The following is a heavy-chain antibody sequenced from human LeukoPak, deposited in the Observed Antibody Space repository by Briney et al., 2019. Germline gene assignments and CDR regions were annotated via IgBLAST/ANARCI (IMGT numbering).Heavy chain of an antibody. Sequence: SETLSLTCAVYGGSFSGYYWSWIRQPPGKGLEWIGEINHSGSTNYNPSLKSRVTISVDTSKNQFSLKLSSVTAADTAVYYCARHGGQQLVPWGQGTLVTVSS. D-gene: IGHD6-13*01. CDR2: INHSGST. CDR1: GGSFSGYY. J-gene: IGHJ4*02. CDR3: ARHGGQQLVP. V-gene: IGHV4-34*01.